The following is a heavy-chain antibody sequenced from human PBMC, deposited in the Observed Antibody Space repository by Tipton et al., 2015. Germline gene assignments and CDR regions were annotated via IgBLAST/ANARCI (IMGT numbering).Heavy chain of an antibody. CDR1: GGAITSDGFF. D-gene: IGHD5-24*01. V-gene: IGHV4-31*02. CDR2: IFYTGLT. CDR3: ARDGYNSNYFDN. J-gene: IGHJ4*02. Sequence: LRLSCTVSGGAITSDGFFWSWIRQHPVKGLEWIGYIFYTGLTYYNPSLKSRATLSMDTSKNQFSLKLSSVTAADTAVYFCARDGYNSNYFDNWGQGTLVAVSS.